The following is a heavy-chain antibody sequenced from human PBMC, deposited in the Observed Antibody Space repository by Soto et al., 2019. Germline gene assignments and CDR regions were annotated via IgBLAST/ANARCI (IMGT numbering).Heavy chain of an antibody. D-gene: IGHD2-2*01. CDR2: IYYSGST. V-gene: IGHV4-39*01. J-gene: IGHJ6*03. CDR3: ARHQDCSSTSCYLYYYYYMDV. CDR1: GGSISSSSYY. Sequence: SETLSLTCTVSGGSISSSSYYWGWIRQPPGKGLEWIGSIYYSGSTYYNPSLKSRVTISVDTSKNQFSLKLGSVTAADTAVYYCARHQDCSSTSCYLYYYYYMDVWGKGTTVTVSS.